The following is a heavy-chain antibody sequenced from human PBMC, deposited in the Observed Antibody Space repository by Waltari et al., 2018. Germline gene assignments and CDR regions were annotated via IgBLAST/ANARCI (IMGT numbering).Heavy chain of an antibody. V-gene: IGHV3-11*04. CDR3: ARDRGASYDFWSGYYQFDY. D-gene: IGHD3-3*01. Sequence: QVQLVESGGGLVKPGGSLRLSCAASGFTFSDYYMSWIRQAPGKGMEWVSYITSSGSTIYYADSVKGRFTISRDNAKNSLYLQMNSLRAEDTAVYYCARDRGASYDFWSGYYQFDYWGQGTLVTVSS. CDR1: GFTFSDYY. CDR2: ITSSGSTI. J-gene: IGHJ4*02.